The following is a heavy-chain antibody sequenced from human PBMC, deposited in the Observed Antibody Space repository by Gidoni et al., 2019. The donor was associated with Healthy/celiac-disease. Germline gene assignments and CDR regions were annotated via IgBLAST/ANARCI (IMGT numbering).Heavy chain of an antibody. V-gene: IGHV1-69*09. CDR2: IIPILGIA. CDR3: ALIGSNQIGGMDV. CDR1: GGTFSSYA. D-gene: IGHD6-13*01. J-gene: IGHJ6*02. Sequence: QVQLVQSGAEVKKPGSSVKVHCKASGGTFSSYAISWVRQAPGQGLEWMGRIIPILGIANYAQKFQGRVTITADKSTSTAYMELSSLRSEDTAVYYCALIGSNQIGGMDVWGQGTTVTVSS.